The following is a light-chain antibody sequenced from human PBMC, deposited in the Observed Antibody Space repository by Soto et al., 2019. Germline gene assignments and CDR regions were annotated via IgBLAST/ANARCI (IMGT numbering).Light chain of an antibody. CDR1: RSDIGGYNY. CDR3: CSYAGRNIYV. J-gene: IGLJ1*01. Sequence: QSALTQPPSASGSPGQSVTISCTGTRSDIGGYNYVSWYQQYPGKAPKLVIFEVNKRPSGVPDRFSGSKSGITASLTVSGLQAEAEADYYCCSYAGRNIYVFGTGTKLTVL. V-gene: IGLV2-8*01. CDR2: EVN.